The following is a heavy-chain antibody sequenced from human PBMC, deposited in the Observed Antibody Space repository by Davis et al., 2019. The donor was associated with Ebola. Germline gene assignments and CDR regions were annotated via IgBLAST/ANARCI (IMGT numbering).Heavy chain of an antibody. CDR2: INHSGST. CDR1: AGSFSGYY. D-gene: IGHD3-10*01. Sequence: MPSETLSLTCAVYAGSFSGYYWSWIRQPPGKGLEWIGEINHSGSTNYNPSLKSRVTISVDTSKTQFSLKLSSVTAADTAVYYCARDSGLGMDVWGQGTTVTVSS. V-gene: IGHV4-34*01. J-gene: IGHJ6*02. CDR3: ARDSGLGMDV.